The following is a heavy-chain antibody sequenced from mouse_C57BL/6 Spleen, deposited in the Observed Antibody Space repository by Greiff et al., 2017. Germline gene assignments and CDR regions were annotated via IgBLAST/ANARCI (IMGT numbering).Heavy chain of an antibody. D-gene: IGHD1-1*01. CDR1: GYSITSGYY. Sequence: EVKLQESGPGLVKPSQSLSLTCSVTGYSITSGYYWNWIRQFPGNKLEWMGYISYDGSNNYNPSLKNRISITRDTAKNQFFLKLNSVTTEDTATYYCARGIPYYYGSSTRDAMDYWGQGTSVTVSS. CDR3: ARGIPYYYGSSTRDAMDY. J-gene: IGHJ4*01. V-gene: IGHV3-6*01. CDR2: ISYDGSN.